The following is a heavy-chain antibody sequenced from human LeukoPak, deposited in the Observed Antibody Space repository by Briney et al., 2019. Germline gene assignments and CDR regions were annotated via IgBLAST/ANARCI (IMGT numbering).Heavy chain of an antibody. Sequence: GGSLRLFCAASGYTFTSYAMNWVRQAPGQGLEWMGWINTNTGNPTYAQGFTGRFVFSLDTSVSTAYLQISSLKAEDTAVYYCARDTNGQDFDYWGQGTLVTVSS. CDR1: GYTFTSYA. J-gene: IGHJ4*02. V-gene: IGHV7-4-1*02. CDR2: INTNTGNP. CDR3: ARDTNGQDFDY. D-gene: IGHD2-8*01.